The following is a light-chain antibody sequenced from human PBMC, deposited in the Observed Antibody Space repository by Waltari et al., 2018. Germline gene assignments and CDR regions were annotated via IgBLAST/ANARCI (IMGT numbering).Light chain of an antibody. Sequence: VMTQSPAILSVSPGDSVPLSCRASQSLTSNLAWYQQKPGQPPRLLTFGASTRATGVSDRFSGSGTTTQFSLTISSLQPEDFAIYFCQQYNRWPSTFGQGTKLDIK. J-gene: IGKJ2*01. CDR2: GAS. V-gene: IGKV3-15*01. CDR1: QSLTSN. CDR3: QQYNRWPST.